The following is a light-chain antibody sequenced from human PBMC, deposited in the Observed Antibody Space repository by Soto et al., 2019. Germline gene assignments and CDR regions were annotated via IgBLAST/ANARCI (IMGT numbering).Light chain of an antibody. Sequence: QSVLTQPASVSGSPAQSITISCTGTSSDVGGYNYVSWYQHHPGKAPKLIIYEVSYRPSGVSNRFSGSKSGNTASLTISGLQADDEADYYCCSYTSTGTHVFGTGTKVTV. J-gene: IGLJ1*01. CDR2: EVS. CDR1: SSDVGGYNY. CDR3: CSYTSTGTHV. V-gene: IGLV2-14*01.